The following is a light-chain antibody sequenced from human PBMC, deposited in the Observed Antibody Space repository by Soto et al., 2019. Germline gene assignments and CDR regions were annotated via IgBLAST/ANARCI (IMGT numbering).Light chain of an antibody. CDR2: DVS. J-gene: IGLJ1*01. V-gene: IGLV2-14*01. Sequence: QSVLTQPASVSGSPGQSITISCTGTNSDVGGYNYVSWYQQHPGKAPKLMIYDVSNRPSGVSNRFSGSKSGNTASLTISGLQAEDEADYYCSEYTSSSTRDVGTATKVTVL. CDR3: SEYTSSSTRD. CDR1: NSDVGGYNY.